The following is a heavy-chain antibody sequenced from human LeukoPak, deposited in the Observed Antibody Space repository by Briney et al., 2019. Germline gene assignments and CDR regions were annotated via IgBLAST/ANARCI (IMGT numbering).Heavy chain of an antibody. Sequence: GGSLRLSCAASGFTFSSYAMSWVRQAPGKGLEWVSTISASGGSTYYADSVKGRFTISRDNSKNTLYLQMNNLRAEDTAVYYCAKRPDYGDYRTGFDPWGQGTLVTVSS. CDR3: AKRPDYGDYRTGFDP. CDR1: GFTFSSYA. J-gene: IGHJ5*02. D-gene: IGHD4-17*01. V-gene: IGHV3-23*01. CDR2: ISASGGST.